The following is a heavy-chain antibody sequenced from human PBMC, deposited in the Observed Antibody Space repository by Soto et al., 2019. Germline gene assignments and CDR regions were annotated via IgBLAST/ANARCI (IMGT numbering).Heavy chain of an antibody. CDR2: INSDGSST. J-gene: IGHJ4*02. D-gene: IGHD3-22*01. CDR1: GFPLSSYW. V-gene: IGHV3-74*01. Sequence: GGSLRLSCAASGFPLSSYWMHWVRQAPGKGLVWVSRINSDGSSTSYADSVKGRFTISRDNAKNTLYLQMNSLRAEDTAVYYCARDPGTGYYDSSGYYYDWGQGTLVTVSS. CDR3: ARDPGTGYYDSSGYYYD.